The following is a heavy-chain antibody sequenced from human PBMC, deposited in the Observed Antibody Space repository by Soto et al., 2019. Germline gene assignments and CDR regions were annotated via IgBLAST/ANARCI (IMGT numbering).Heavy chain of an antibody. D-gene: IGHD6-19*01. CDR3: ARGLAGTVDY. CDR1: GYTFTSYD. J-gene: IGHJ4*02. V-gene: IGHV1-8*01. CDR2: MNPNSGNT. Sequence: QVQLVQSGAEVKKPGASVKVSCKASGYTFTSYDINWVRQATGQGLEWMGWMNPNSGNTGYAQKFPXXVXMXXNTSISTAYMELSSLRSEDTAVYYCARGLAGTVDYWGQGTLVTVSS.